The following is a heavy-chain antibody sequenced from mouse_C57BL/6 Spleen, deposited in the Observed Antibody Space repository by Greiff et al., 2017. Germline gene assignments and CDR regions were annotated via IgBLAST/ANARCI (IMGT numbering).Heavy chain of an antibody. D-gene: IGHD1-1*01. J-gene: IGHJ2*01. CDR1: GYTFTDYE. V-gene: IGHV1-15*01. CDR2: IDPETGGT. CDR3: TRSYGSSYD. Sequence: QVQLQQSGAELMRPGASVTLSCKASGYTFTDYEMHWVKQTPVHGLEWIGAIDPETGGTAYNQKFKGKAILTADKSSSTAYMELRSLTSEDSAVYYCTRSYGSSYDWGQGTTLTVSS.